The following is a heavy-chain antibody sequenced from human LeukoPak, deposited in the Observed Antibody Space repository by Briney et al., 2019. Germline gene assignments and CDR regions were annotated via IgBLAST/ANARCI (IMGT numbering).Heavy chain of an antibody. CDR1: GGSISSSSYY. CDR2: IYNSGST. D-gene: IGHD2-2*01. CDR3: ATEYCASSSCRFDS. Sequence: PSETLSLTCTVSGGSISSSSYYWSWIRQSPGTGPEWIGYIYNSGSTNYNPSLKSRVTISLDTSKKQFSLKLTSVTAADTAIYYCATEYCASSSCRFDSWGQGTLVTVSS. V-gene: IGHV4-61*01. J-gene: IGHJ4*02.